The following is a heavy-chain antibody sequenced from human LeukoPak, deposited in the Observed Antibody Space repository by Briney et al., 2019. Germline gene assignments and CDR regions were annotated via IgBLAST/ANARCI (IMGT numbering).Heavy chain of an antibody. CDR2: VIPIFGTA. V-gene: IGHV1-69*13. D-gene: IGHD5-18*01. CDR1: GGTFSSYA. CDR3: ARSRTAMGHYYYYMDV. Sequence: SVKVSCKASGGTFSSYAISWVRQAPGQGLEWMGGVIPIFGTANYAQKFQGRVTITADESTSTAYMELSSLRSEDTAVYYCARSRTAMGHYYYYMDVWGKGTTVTVSS. J-gene: IGHJ6*03.